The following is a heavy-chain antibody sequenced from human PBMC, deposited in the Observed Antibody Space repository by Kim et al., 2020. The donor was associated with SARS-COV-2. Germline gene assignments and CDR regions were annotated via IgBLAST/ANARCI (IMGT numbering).Heavy chain of an antibody. V-gene: IGHV3-33*01. Sequence: GSLRLSCAASGFAFSTYGMHWVRQAPGKGLEWVAVIWYDGSKKYYADSVKGRFTIFRDNSKNTVYLQMNSLRVEDTAVYYCARGQYCSSSTCYVGWFDPWGQGTLVTVSS. CDR2: IWYDGSKK. CDR1: GFAFSTYG. CDR3: ARGQYCSSSTCYVGWFDP. D-gene: IGHD2-2*01. J-gene: IGHJ5*02.